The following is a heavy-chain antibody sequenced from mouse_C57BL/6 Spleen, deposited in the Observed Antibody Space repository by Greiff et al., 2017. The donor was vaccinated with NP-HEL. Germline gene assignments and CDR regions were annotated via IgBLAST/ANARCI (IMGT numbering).Heavy chain of an antibody. CDR1: GFSLTSYG. D-gene: IGHD2-4*01. Sequence: VMLVESGPGLVQPSQSLSITCTVSGFSLTSYGVHWVRQSPGKGLEWLGVIWRGGSTDYNAAFMSRLSITKDNSKSQVFFKMNRLEADDTAIYYCAKTFYDYDGGTGFAYWGQGTLVTVSA. J-gene: IGHJ3*01. V-gene: IGHV2-5*01. CDR2: IWRGGST. CDR3: AKTFYDYDGGTGFAY.